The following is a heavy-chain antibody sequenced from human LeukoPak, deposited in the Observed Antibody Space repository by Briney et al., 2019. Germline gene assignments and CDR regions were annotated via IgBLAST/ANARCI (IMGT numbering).Heavy chain of an antibody. D-gene: IGHD3-22*01. V-gene: IGHV4-34*01. J-gene: IGHJ5*02. CDR1: GGSFSGYY. CDR2: INHSGST. Sequence: SETLSFTCAVYGGSFSGYYWSWIRQPPGKGLEWIGEINHSGSTNYNPSRKSRVTISVDTSKNQFSLKLSSVTAADTAVYYCARGRIPDSSGYYFSWFDPWGQGTLVTVSS. CDR3: ARGRIPDSSGYYFSWFDP.